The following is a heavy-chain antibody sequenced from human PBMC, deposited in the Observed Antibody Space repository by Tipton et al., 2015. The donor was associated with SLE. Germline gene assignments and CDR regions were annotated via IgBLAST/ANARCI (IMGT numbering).Heavy chain of an antibody. CDR1: GGSISSGSYY. J-gene: IGHJ4*02. CDR3: ASRAVAEDY. Sequence: LRLSCTVSGGSISSGSYYWRWTRQPAGKGLEWIGRIHISGSTYYNPSLKSRVTISVDTSKNQFSLKLSSVTAADTAVYYCASRAVAEDYWGQGTLVTVSS. D-gene: IGHD6-19*01. V-gene: IGHV4-61*02. CDR2: IHISGST.